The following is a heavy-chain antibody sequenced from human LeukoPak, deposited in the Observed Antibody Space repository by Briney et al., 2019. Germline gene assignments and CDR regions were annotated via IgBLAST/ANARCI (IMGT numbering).Heavy chain of an antibody. CDR1: GGTFSSYT. CDR2: IIPILGIA. Sequence: SVKVSCKASGGTFSSYTISWVRQAPGQGLEWMGRIIPILGIANYAQKFQGRVTITADKSTSTAYMELSSLRSEDTAVYYCARGGYYDSSGYYYRGYWGQGTLVTVSS. D-gene: IGHD3-22*01. V-gene: IGHV1-69*02. J-gene: IGHJ4*02. CDR3: ARGGYYDSSGYYYRGY.